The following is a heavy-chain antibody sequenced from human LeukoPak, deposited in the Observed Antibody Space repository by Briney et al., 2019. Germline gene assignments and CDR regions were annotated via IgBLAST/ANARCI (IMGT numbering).Heavy chain of an antibody. CDR2: INAGNGNT. CDR1: GYTFTSYA. D-gene: IGHD2-2*01. Sequence: ASVKVSCKASGYTFTSYAMHWVRQAPGQRLEWMGWINAGNGNTKYSQKFQGRVTITRDTSASTAYMEPSSLRSEDTAVYYCARDPCSSTSCYGNWFDPWGQGTLVTVSS. V-gene: IGHV1-3*01. CDR3: ARDPCSSTSCYGNWFDP. J-gene: IGHJ5*02.